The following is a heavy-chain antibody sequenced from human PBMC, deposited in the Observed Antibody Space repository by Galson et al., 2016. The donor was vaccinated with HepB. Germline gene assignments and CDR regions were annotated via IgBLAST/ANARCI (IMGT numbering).Heavy chain of an antibody. CDR1: GGTFSTYD. J-gene: IGHJ3*02. CDR2: IIPLLGTT. V-gene: IGHV1-69*04. Sequence: SVKVSCKASGGTFSTYDVSWVRHVPGQGLEWMGRIIPLLGTTNYAQKFQGRLTITADKSTSTAYMELSSLRSEDTAMYYCARLGGTKYLLLTDAFDIWGQGTMVTVSS. D-gene: IGHD3-22*01. CDR3: ARLGGTKYLLLTDAFDI.